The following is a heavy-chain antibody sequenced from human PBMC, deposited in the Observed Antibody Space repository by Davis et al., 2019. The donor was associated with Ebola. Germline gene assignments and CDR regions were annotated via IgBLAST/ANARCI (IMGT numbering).Heavy chain of an antibody. CDR2: INPNSGGT. CDR3: ARDLGQQLDNWFDP. J-gene: IGHJ5*02. D-gene: IGHD6-13*01. CDR1: GYTFTGYY. V-gene: IGHV1-2*04. Sequence: AASVKVSCKASGYTFTGYYMHWARHAPGQGLEWMGWINPNSGGTNYAQKFQGWVTMTRDTSISTAYMELSRLRSDDTAVYYCARDLGQQLDNWFDPWGQGTLVTVSS.